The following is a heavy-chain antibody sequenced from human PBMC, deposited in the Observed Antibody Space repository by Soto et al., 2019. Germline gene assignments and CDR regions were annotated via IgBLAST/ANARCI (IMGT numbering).Heavy chain of an antibody. CDR1: GFTFRTFP. CDR2: IDISSSYI. CDR3: ARGSSWSPDY. V-gene: IGHV3-21*01. Sequence: GGSLRLSCAASGFTFRTFPFNWVRQAPGKGLEWVSFIDISSSYIYYADSVKGRFTISRDNAKNSLYLQMNSLRVEDTAVYYCARGSSWSPDYWGQGTLVTVSS. J-gene: IGHJ4*02. D-gene: IGHD6-13*01.